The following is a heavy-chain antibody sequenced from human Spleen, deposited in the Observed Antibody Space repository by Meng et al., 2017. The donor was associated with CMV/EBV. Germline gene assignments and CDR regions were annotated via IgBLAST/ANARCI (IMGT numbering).Heavy chain of an antibody. Sequence: GGSLRLSCAASGFTFSFYWMRWVRQAPGKGLEWVAFIRYDGSDKNYADSVKGRFTISRDNSKNTLYLQMNSLRTEDTAVYYCAKGSAGYCSSSNIGCSFEYWGQGTLVTVSS. D-gene: IGHD2-2*01. V-gene: IGHV3-30*02. CDR3: AKGSAGYCSSSNIGCSFEY. CDR2: IRYDGSDK. CDR1: GFTFSFYW. J-gene: IGHJ4*02.